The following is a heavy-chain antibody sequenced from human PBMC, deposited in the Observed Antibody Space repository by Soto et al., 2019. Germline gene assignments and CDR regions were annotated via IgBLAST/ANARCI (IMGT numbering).Heavy chain of an antibody. CDR1: GFTFSSYW. CDR2: INSGGSST. Sequence: PGGSLRLSCAASGFTFSSYWMYWVRQAPGKGLVWVSRINSGGSSTSYAGSVKGRFTISRDNAKNTLYLQMNSLRAEDTAVYYCARDRIMGYDILAGSQSHYFDYWGQGTLVTVSS. CDR3: ARDRIMGYDILAGSQSHYFDY. V-gene: IGHV3-74*01. J-gene: IGHJ4*02. D-gene: IGHD3-9*01.